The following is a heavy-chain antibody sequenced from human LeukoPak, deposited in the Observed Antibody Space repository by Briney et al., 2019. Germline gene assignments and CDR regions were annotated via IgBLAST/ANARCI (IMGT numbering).Heavy chain of an antibody. J-gene: IGHJ4*02. V-gene: IGHV3-7*01. D-gene: IGHD2-2*01. CDR2: IKQDGSEK. CDR3: ARDWDCGSTNCYGALGY. CDR1: EFTFSTYW. Sequence: GGSLRLSCAASEFTFSTYWMTWVRQAPGKGLEWVANIKQDGSEKYYVDSVKGRFTISRDNAKNSLYLQMNSLRAEDTAVYYCARDWDCGSTNCYGALGYWGQGTLVTVSS.